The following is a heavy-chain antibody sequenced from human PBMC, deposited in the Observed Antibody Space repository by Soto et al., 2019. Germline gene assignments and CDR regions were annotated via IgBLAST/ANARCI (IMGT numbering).Heavy chain of an antibody. J-gene: IGHJ2*01. CDR2: ISSYNDKT. D-gene: IGHD3-22*01. CDR1: GYTFRTYG. V-gene: IGHV1-18*01. CDR3: ARDSHDYDSSYWYFDF. Sequence: QVQLVQSGAEVKKPGASVKVSRKTSGYTFRTYGISWVRQAPGQGLEWMGWISSYNDKTKYSQKIEGRATMTTDTFTSTAYLELRSLRADDTAVYYCARDSHDYDSSYWYFDFWGRGTLVTVSS.